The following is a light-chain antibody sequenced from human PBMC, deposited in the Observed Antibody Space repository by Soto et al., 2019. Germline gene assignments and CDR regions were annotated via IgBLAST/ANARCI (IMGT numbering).Light chain of an antibody. CDR2: DVS. CDR3: CSYAGSYTVV. V-gene: IGLV2-11*01. CDR1: SSDVGGYNY. J-gene: IGLJ2*01. Sequence: QSALTQPRSVSGSHGQSVTISCTGTSSDVGGYNYVSWYQQHPGKAPKLMIYDVSKRPSGVPDRFSGSKSGNTASLTISGLQAEDEADYYCCSYAGSYTVVFGGGTKVTVL.